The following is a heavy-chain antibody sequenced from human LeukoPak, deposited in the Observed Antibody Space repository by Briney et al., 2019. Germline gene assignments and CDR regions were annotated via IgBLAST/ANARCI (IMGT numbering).Heavy chain of an antibody. Sequence: PGGSLRLSCAASGFTFSSYAMHWVRQAPGKGLEWVAVISYDGSNKYYADSVKGRFTISRDNSKNTLYLQMNSLRAEDTAVYYCAKDLIWFGEPDSGDAFDIWGQGTMVTVSS. V-gene: IGHV3-30*04. CDR3: AKDLIWFGEPDSGDAFDI. CDR2: ISYDGSNK. J-gene: IGHJ3*02. CDR1: GFTFSSYA. D-gene: IGHD3-10*01.